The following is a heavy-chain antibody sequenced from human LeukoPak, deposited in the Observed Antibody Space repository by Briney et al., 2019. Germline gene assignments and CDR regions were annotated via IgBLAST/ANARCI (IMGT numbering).Heavy chain of an antibody. Sequence: GASVKVSCKASGYTFTSYYMHWVRQAPGQGLEWMGIINPSGGSTNYAQELQDRVTMTRDTSTSTVYMELSSLRSEDTAVYYCARDPRYGSGQTWFDPWGQGTLVTVSS. CDR1: GYTFTSYY. CDR3: ARDPRYGSGQTWFDP. V-gene: IGHV1-46*01. CDR2: INPSGGST. D-gene: IGHD3-10*01. J-gene: IGHJ5*02.